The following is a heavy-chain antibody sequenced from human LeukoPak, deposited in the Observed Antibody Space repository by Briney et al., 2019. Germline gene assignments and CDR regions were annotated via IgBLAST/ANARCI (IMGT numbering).Heavy chain of an antibody. CDR3: AKDSRILSYYMDV. CDR1: GFTFDDYA. J-gene: IGHJ6*03. CDR2: ISWNSGSI. V-gene: IGHV3-9*01. Sequence: PGRSLRLSCAASGFTFDDYAMHWVRQAPGKGLERVSGISWNSGSIGYADSVKGRFTISRDNAKNSLYLQMNSLRAEDTALYYCAKDSRILSYYMDVWGKGTTVTVSS. D-gene: IGHD2-15*01.